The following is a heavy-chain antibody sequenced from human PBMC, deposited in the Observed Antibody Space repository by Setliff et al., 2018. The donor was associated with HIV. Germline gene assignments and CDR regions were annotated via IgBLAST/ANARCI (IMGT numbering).Heavy chain of an antibody. Sequence: ASVKVSCKASGYIFTNYDINWVRQATGRGLEWMGWVNHSSGNTGYAQKFQGRVSISANTSISTAYLELRSLTFEDAAMYFCARGPIDFWMDYWGQGTLVTVSS. J-gene: IGHJ4*02. V-gene: IGHV1-8*03. CDR2: VNHSSGNT. CDR1: GYIFTNYD. D-gene: IGHD3-3*01. CDR3: ARGPIDFWMDY.